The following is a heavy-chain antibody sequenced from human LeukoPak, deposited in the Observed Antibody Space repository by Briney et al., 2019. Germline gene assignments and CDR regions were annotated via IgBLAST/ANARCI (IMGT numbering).Heavy chain of an antibody. CDR2: IYSSGST. Sequence: PSETLSLTCTVSRGSISNYYWSWIRQPAGKGLEWIGRIYSSGSTNYNPSLKSRVTMSLDTSMNQFSLKLSSVTAADTAVYYCARDKEYCGGDCSCWYFDLWGRGTAVTVSS. D-gene: IGHD2-21*02. V-gene: IGHV4-4*07. CDR1: RGSISNYY. CDR3: ARDKEYCGGDCSCWYFDL. J-gene: IGHJ2*01.